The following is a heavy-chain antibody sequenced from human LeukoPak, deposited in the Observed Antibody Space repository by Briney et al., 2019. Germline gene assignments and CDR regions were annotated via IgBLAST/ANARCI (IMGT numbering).Heavy chain of an antibody. Sequence: PGGSLRLSCAASGFTFSGYSMNWVRQAPGKGLEWVSSISSSSSYIYYADSVKGRFTISRDNAKNSLYLQMNSLRAEDTAVYYCARDDQQTALYYFDYWGQGTLVTVSS. CDR2: ISSSSSYI. CDR3: ARDDQQTALYYFDY. J-gene: IGHJ4*02. V-gene: IGHV3-21*01. CDR1: GFTFSGYS.